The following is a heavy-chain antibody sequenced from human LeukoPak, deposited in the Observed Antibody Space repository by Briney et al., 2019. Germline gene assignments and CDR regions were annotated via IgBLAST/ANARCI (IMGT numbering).Heavy chain of an antibody. V-gene: IGHV4-39*07. Sequence: SETLSLTCTVSGGSISSSSYYWGWIRQPPGKGLEWIGSIYYSGSTYYNPSLKSRVTISVDTSKNQFSLKLSSVTAADTAVYYCARGGCSSTSCYASYYYYYMDVWGKGTTVTVSS. D-gene: IGHD2-2*01. CDR2: IYYSGST. CDR3: ARGGCSSTSCYASYYYYYMDV. J-gene: IGHJ6*03. CDR1: GGSISSSSYY.